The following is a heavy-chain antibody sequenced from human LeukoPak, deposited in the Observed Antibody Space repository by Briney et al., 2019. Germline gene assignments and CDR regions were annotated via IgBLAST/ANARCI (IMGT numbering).Heavy chain of an antibody. CDR3: ARDLSSVPNYYDSSGYYQHPPFDY. D-gene: IGHD3-22*01. J-gene: IGHJ4*02. CDR1: GFTFSSYS. Sequence: GGSLRLSCAASGFTFSSYSMNWVRQAPGKGLEWVSSISSSSSYIYYADSVKGRFTISRDNAKNSLYLQMNSLRAEDTAVYYCARDLSSVPNYYDSSGYYQHPPFDYWGQGTLVTVPS. V-gene: IGHV3-21*01. CDR2: ISSSSSYI.